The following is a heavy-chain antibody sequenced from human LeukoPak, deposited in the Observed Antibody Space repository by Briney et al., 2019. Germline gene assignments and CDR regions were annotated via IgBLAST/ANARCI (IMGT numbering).Heavy chain of an antibody. Sequence: GGSLRLPCAASGFTFDDYGMSWIRQAPGKGLEWISYISTRGTTIYYADSVRGRFTISRDNANNSLFLQMNSLRAEDTAVYYCATVQFLEWLPDWGQGILVTVSP. D-gene: IGHD3-3*01. CDR2: ISTRGTTI. CDR3: ATVQFLEWLPD. J-gene: IGHJ4*02. CDR1: GFTFDDYG. V-gene: IGHV3-11*04.